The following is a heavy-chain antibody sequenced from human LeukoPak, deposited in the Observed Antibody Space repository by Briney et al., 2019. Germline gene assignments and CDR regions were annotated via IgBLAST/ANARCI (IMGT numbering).Heavy chain of an antibody. D-gene: IGHD5-12*01. Sequence: AGGSLRLSCAASGFTFSDAWMRWVRQAPGKGLEWVARIKSKTDGGTTGYAAAVKGRFTISRDDSKNTLYLEMNSLKTEDTAVYYCTTVGGYDDDYWGQGTLVTVSS. CDR1: GFTFSDAW. CDR2: IKSKTDGGTT. V-gene: IGHV3-15*01. CDR3: TTVGGYDDDY. J-gene: IGHJ4*02.